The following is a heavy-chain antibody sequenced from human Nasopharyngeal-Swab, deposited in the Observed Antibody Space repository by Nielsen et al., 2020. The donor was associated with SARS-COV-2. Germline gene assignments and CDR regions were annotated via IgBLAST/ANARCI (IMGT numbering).Heavy chain of an antibody. CDR1: GFTFDDYA. CDR3: AKLVDTAMAAGWYFDL. V-gene: IGHV3-9*01. CDR2: ISWNSGSI. D-gene: IGHD5-18*01. Sequence: GGSLRLSCAASGFTFDDYAMHWVRQAPGKGLEWVSGISWNSGSIGYADSVKGRFTISRDNAKNSLYLQMNSLRAEDTALYYCAKLVDTAMAAGWYFDLWGRGTLVTVSS. J-gene: IGHJ2*01.